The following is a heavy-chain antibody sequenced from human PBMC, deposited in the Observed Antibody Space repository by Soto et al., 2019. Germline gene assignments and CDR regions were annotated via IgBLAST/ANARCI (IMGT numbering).Heavy chain of an antibody. V-gene: IGHV4-34*01. J-gene: IGHJ6*02. D-gene: IGHD3-10*01. CDR3: ASITMVRGVIRQYYYYYGMDV. Sequence: SETLSLTCAVYGGSFSGYYWSWIRQPPGKGLEWIGEINHSGSTNYNPSLKRRVTISVDTSKNQFSLKLSSVTAADTAVYYCASITMVRGVIRQYYYYYGMDVWGQGTTVTVSS. CDR2: INHSGST. CDR1: GGSFSGYY.